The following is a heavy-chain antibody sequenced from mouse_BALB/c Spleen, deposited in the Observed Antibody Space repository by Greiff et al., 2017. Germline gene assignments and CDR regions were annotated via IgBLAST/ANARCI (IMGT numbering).Heavy chain of an antibody. D-gene: IGHD2-4*01. CDR2: IWSGGST. CDR1: GFSLTSYG. Sequence: VQRVESGPGLVQPSQSLSITCTVSGFSLTSYGVHWVRQSPGKGLEWLGVIWSGGSTDYNAAFISRLSISKDNSKSQVFFKMNSLQANDTARYYCVDDYDGYWGQGTLVTVSA. CDR3: VDDYDGY. V-gene: IGHV2-2*02. J-gene: IGHJ3*01.